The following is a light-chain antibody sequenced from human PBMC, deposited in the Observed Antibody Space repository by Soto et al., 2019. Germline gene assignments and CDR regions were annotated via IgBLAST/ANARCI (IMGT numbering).Light chain of an antibody. V-gene: IGKV3-15*01. CDR3: QQYNNWPL. CDR1: QSVSSN. CDR2: DAS. J-gene: IGKJ3*01. Sequence: EIVMTQSPATLSVSPGERATLSCRASQSVSSNLAWYQQKPGQTPRLLIYDASTRATGIPARFSGSGSGTEFTLTISSLQSEDFVVYYCQQYNNWPLFGPGTKVDIK.